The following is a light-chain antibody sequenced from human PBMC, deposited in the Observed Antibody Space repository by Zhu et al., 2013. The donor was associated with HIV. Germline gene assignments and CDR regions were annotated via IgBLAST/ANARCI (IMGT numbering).Light chain of an antibody. J-gene: IGLJ2*01. Sequence: SYELTQPPSVSVSPGQTASITCSGDKLGNKYACWYQQKPGQSPVLVIYQDSKRPSGIPERFSGAKSGTSATLDITGLQTGDEADYYCGTWDSSLSVHVLFGGGTKLTVL. V-gene: IGLV3-1*01. CDR2: QDS. CDR3: GTWDSSLSVHVL. CDR1: KLGNKY.